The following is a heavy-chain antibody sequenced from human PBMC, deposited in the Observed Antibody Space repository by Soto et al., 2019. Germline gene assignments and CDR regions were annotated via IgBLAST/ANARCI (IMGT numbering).Heavy chain of an antibody. D-gene: IGHD3-10*01. CDR1: GGSISSGGYY. V-gene: IGHV4-31*03. Sequence: QVQLQESGPGLVKPSQTLSLTCTVSGGSISSGGYYWSWIRQHPGKGLEWIGYIYYSGSTYYNPSLKSRVTISVDTSKNQFSLKLSSVTAADTAVYYCARGALGSFYYYYGMDVWGQGTTVTVSS. J-gene: IGHJ6*02. CDR3: ARGALGSFYYYYGMDV. CDR2: IYYSGST.